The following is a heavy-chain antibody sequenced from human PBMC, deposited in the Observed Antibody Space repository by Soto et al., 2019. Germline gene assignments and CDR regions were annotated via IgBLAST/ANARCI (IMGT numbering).Heavy chain of an antibody. Sequence: GGSLRLSXAVSGFSFSDYEMNWVRQAPGKGLEWVSYISDGGNDIYYADSVKGRFTISRDDAKNSLYLQMDSLRAEDTGIYYCARDRYGMQPYYFDYWGKGTLVTVSS. CDR2: ISDGGNDI. J-gene: IGHJ4*02. CDR1: GFSFSDYE. CDR3: ARDRYGMQPYYFDY. V-gene: IGHV3-48*03. D-gene: IGHD4-17*01.